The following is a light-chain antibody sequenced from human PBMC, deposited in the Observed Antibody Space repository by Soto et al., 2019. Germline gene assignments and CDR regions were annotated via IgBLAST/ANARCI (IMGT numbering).Light chain of an antibody. V-gene: IGKV2-30*01. J-gene: IGKJ1*01. CDR3: MQGTHWPRM. CDR1: QSLVFSDGNTY. Sequence: DVVMTQSPLSLPVILGQPASISCTSSQSLVFSDGNTYLSWFQQRPGQSPRRLIYQVSNRDSGVPDRFSGSGSDTDFTLKISRVETEDVGVYYCMQGTHWPRMFGQRTKVDIK. CDR2: QVS.